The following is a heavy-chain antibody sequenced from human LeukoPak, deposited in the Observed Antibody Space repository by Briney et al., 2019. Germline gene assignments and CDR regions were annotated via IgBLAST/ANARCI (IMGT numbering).Heavy chain of an antibody. CDR2: VSGSGSSV. V-gene: IGHV3-48*03. CDR1: GFTFSTYE. J-gene: IGHJ4*02. CDR3: TTDHVGATVEFDS. Sequence: PGGSLRLSCAASGFTFSTYEMNWVRQAPGEGLEWISYVSGSGSSVKYADSVKGRLTISRDNAKNSLYLQMDSLRAEDTPIYYCTTDHVGATVEFDSWGQGTLVTVSS. D-gene: IGHD1-26*01.